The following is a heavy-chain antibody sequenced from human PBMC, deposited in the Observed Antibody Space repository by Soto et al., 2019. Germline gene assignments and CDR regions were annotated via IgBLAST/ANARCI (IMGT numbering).Heavy chain of an antibody. J-gene: IGHJ1*01. CDR1: GFTFSSYW. CDR3: TRLPNKSAQH. V-gene: IGHV3-74*01. CDR2: ISTDASST. Sequence: EVQLVESGGGLVQPGGSLRLSCAASGFTFSSYWMHWVRQAPGKGLVWVSSISTDASSTSYADPVKGRFTISRDNAKITLYLQMNRARAEDTAVYYCTRLPNKSAQHRGHGALVSVSP.